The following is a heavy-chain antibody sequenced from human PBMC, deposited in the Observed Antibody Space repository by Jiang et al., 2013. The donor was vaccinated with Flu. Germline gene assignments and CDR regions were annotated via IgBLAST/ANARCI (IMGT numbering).Heavy chain of an antibody. V-gene: IGHV3-33*01. CDR2: IWYDGSNK. Sequence: VQLLESGGGVVQPGRSLRLSCAASGFTFSSYGMHWVRQAPGKGLEWVAVIWYDGSNKYYADSVKGRFTISRDNSKNTLYLQMNSLRAEDTAVYYCASYYYGSERVGAFDIWAKGQWSPSLQ. D-gene: IGHD3-10*01. CDR3: ASYYYGSERVGAFDI. CDR1: GFTFSSYG. J-gene: IGHJ3*02.